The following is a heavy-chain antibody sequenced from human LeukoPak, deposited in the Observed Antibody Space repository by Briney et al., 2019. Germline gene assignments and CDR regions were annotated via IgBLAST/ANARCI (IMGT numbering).Heavy chain of an antibody. CDR3: ARDRGIVVVPAAMVEGGWFDP. J-gene: IGHJ5*02. CDR2: IIPIFGTA. Sequence: GASVKVSCKXSGGTFSSYAISWVRQAPGQGLEWMGGIIPIFGTANYSQKFQGRVTITTDESTSTAYMELSSLRSEDTAVYYCARDRGIVVVPAAMVEGGWFDPWGQGTLVTVSS. V-gene: IGHV1-69*05. CDR1: GGTFSSYA. D-gene: IGHD2-2*01.